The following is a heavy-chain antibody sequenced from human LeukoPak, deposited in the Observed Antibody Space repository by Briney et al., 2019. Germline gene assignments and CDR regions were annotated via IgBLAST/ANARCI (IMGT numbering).Heavy chain of an antibody. Sequence: GGSPRLSCAASGFTFSSYAMHWVRQAPGKGLEWVAVISYDGSNKYYADSVKGRFTISRDNSKNTLYLQMNSLRAEDTAVYYCARDHVLSDWGQGTLVTVSS. J-gene: IGHJ4*02. CDR1: GFTFSSYA. D-gene: IGHD3-16*01. V-gene: IGHV3-30*04. CDR3: ARDHVLSD. CDR2: ISYDGSNK.